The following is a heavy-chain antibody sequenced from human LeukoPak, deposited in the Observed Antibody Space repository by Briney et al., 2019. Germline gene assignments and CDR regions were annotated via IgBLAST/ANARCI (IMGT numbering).Heavy chain of an antibody. Sequence: PGGSLRLSCAASGFTFSSYWMSWVRQAPGKGLEWVANIKQDGSEKYYVDSVKGRFTISRDNAKNSLYLQMISLRAEDTAVYYCASAGVRTGWYDAFDIWGPGTMVTVSS. D-gene: IGHD6-19*01. V-gene: IGHV3-7*01. J-gene: IGHJ3*02. CDR2: IKQDGSEK. CDR1: GFTFSSYW. CDR3: ASAGVRTGWYDAFDI.